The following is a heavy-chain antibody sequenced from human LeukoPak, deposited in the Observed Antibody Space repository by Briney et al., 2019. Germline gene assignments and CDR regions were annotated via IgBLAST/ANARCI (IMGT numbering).Heavy chain of an antibody. CDR3: AKAASGSYLYYFDY. CDR1: GFTFSSYS. J-gene: IGHJ4*02. CDR2: ISSSSSSI. V-gene: IGHV3-21*04. D-gene: IGHD1-26*01. Sequence: GGSLRLSCAASGFTFSSYSMNWVRQAPGKGLEWVSSISSSSSSIYYADSVKGRFTISRDNAKNSLYLQMNSLRAEDTAVYYCAKAASGSYLYYFDYWGQGPLATVSS.